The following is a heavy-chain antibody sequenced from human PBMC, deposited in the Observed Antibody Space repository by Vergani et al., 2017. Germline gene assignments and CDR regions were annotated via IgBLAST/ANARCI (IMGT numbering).Heavy chain of an antibody. CDR1: GFTFSSYA. CDR2: IANDGSNK. V-gene: IGHV3-30-3*01. J-gene: IGHJ6*02. CDR3: AKERYSSSWTGYYYGMDV. Sequence: QVQLVESGGGVVEPGRSLKLSCAASGFTFSSYAMHWVRQAPGKGLEWVAVIANDGSNKYYADSVKGRFTISRDNSENTLYLQMNSLRAEDTAVYYCAKERYSSSWTGYYYGMDVWGQGTTVTVSS. D-gene: IGHD6-13*01.